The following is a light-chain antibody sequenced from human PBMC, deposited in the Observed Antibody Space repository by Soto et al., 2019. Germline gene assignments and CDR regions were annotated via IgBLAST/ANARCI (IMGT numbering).Light chain of an antibody. J-gene: IGKJ1*01. Sequence: DIQMTQSPSSLSASVGDRVTITCRASQSISSYLHWYQHKPGKAPKLLIYATSNLQSGVPSRFSGSGSGTDFSLTISSLQAEDFATYYCQQTYRTPPWTFGQGTKVDIK. CDR3: QQTYRTPPWT. CDR1: QSISSY. V-gene: IGKV1-39*01. CDR2: ATS.